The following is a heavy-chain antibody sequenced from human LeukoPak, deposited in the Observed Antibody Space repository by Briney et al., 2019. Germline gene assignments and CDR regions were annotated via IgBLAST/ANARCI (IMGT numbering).Heavy chain of an antibody. CDR1: GDSIRSYY. Sequence: SETLSLTCTVSGDSIRSYYWSWIRQPPGKGLEWIGYIYYSGSTNYNPSLKSRVTMSVDTSKNQFSLKLSSVTAADTAVYYCTRGSHDAFDIWGQGTMVTVSS. CDR3: TRGSHDAFDI. CDR2: IYYSGST. V-gene: IGHV4-59*12. J-gene: IGHJ3*02. D-gene: IGHD1-26*01.